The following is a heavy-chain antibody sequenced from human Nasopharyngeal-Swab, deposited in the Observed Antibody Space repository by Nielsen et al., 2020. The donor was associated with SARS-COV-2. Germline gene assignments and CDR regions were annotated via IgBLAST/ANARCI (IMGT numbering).Heavy chain of an antibody. Sequence: SETLSLTCAVSGYSMNSGYYWGWIRRPPGKGLEWIGRIYHSGSTYYNPSLKSRVTLSIDTSKNQFSLKLSSVTAADTAVYYCARAVEMAAILDYWGQGTLVTVSS. D-gene: IGHD5-24*01. CDR3: ARAVEMAAILDY. CDR2: IYHSGST. CDR1: GYSMNSGYY. J-gene: IGHJ4*02. V-gene: IGHV4-38-2*01.